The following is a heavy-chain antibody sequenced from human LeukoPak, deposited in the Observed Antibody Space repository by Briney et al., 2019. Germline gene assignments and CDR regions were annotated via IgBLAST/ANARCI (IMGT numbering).Heavy chain of an antibody. J-gene: IGHJ6*02. V-gene: IGHV3-23*01. CDR3: AKAYGSGTSHYYGMDV. CDR2: ISGSGGTT. CDR1: GFTFSSYA. Sequence: GGSLRLSCAASGFTFSSYAMSWVRRAPGRGLEWVSTISGSGGTTFHADSVKGRFTISRDNSKNTLFLQMNILGAEDSAVYYCAKAYGSGTSHYYGMDVWGQGTTVSVSS. D-gene: IGHD3-10*01.